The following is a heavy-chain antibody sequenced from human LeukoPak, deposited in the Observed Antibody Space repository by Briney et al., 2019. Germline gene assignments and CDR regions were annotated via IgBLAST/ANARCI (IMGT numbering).Heavy chain of an antibody. D-gene: IGHD6-19*01. CDR3: ARVSGPVAAYFDY. CDR2: INPNSGDT. CDR1: GYTFTGYY. J-gene: IGHJ4*02. V-gene: IGHV1-2*02. Sequence: GASVKVSCKASGYTFTGYYIHWVRQAPGQGLEWMGWINPNSGDTNYAQKFQGRVTMTRDTSISTAYMELSRLRSDDTAVYYCARVSGPVAAYFDYWGQGTLVTVSS.